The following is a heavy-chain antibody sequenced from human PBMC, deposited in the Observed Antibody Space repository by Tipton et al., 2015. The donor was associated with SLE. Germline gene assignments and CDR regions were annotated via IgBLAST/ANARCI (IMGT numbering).Heavy chain of an antibody. CDR2: IKQDGSEK. J-gene: IGHJ4*02. CDR3: ARDGDDYGDYYFDY. CDR1: GFTFSSYS. Sequence: SLRLSCAASGFTFSSYSMNWVRQAPGKGLEWVANIKQDGSEKYYVDSVKGRFTISRDNAKNSLYLQMNSLRAEDTAVYYCARDGDDYGDYYFDYWGQGTLVTVSS. V-gene: IGHV3-7*05. D-gene: IGHD4-17*01.